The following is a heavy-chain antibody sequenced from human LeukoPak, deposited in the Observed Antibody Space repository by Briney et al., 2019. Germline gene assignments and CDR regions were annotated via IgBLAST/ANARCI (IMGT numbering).Heavy chain of an antibody. Sequence: PSETLSLTCTVSGASISSGSYYWSWIRQPPGKGLEWIGYIYYSGSTNYNPSLKSRVTISVDTSKNQFSLKLSSVTAADTAVYYCARGWYFSYFDYWGQGTLVTVSS. D-gene: IGHD6-13*01. CDR3: ARGWYFSYFDY. CDR1: GASISSGSYY. V-gene: IGHV4-61*01. J-gene: IGHJ4*02. CDR2: IYYSGST.